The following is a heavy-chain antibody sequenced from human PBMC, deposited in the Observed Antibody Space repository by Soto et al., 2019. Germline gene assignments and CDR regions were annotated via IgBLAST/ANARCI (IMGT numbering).Heavy chain of an antibody. D-gene: IGHD6-13*01. CDR3: ARGLGAAGPFDY. CDR2: INHSGST. J-gene: IGHJ4*02. Sequence: SETPSLTCAVYGGSFSGYYWSWIRQPPGKGLEWIGEINHSGSTNYNPSLKSRVTISVDTSKNQFSLKLSSVTAADTAVYYCARGLGAAGPFDYWGQGTLVTVS. V-gene: IGHV4-34*01. CDR1: GGSFSGYY.